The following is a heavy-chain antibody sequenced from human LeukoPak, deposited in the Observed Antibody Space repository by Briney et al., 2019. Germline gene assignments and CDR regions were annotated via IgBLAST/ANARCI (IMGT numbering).Heavy chain of an antibody. CDR1: GFTFSSYA. CDR3: AKDVLWTPEYYFDY. Sequence: PGGSLRLSWAASGFTFSSYAMSWVRQAPGKGLEWVSAISGSGGSTYYADSVKGRFTISRDNSKNTLYLQMNSLRAEDTAVYYCAKDVLWTPEYYFDYWGQGTLVTVSS. J-gene: IGHJ4*02. D-gene: IGHD2/OR15-2a*01. CDR2: ISGSGGST. V-gene: IGHV3-23*01.